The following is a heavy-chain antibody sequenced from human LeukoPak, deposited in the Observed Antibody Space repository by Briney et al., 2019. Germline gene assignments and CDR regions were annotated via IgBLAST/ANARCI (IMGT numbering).Heavy chain of an antibody. CDR3: ARDRGTTVVTPSWFDP. Sequence: GGSLRLSCAASGFTFSSYSMNWVRQAPGKGLEWVSYISSSSSTIYYADSVKGRFTISRDNAKNSLYLQMNSLRAEDTAVYYCARDRGTTVVTPSWFDPWGQGTLVTVSS. CDR2: ISSSSSTI. V-gene: IGHV3-48*04. D-gene: IGHD4-23*01. J-gene: IGHJ5*02. CDR1: GFTFSSYS.